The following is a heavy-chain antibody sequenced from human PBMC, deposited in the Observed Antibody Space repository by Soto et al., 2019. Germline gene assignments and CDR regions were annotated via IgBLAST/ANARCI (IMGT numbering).Heavy chain of an antibody. Sequence: GGSLRLSCAASGFTFSSYSMNWVRQAPGKGLEWVSSISSSSSYIYYADSVKGRFTISRDNAKNSLYLQMNSLRAEDTAVYYCARDLGLGAARPVDYWGQGTLVTVSS. D-gene: IGHD6-6*01. V-gene: IGHV3-21*01. CDR3: ARDLGLGAARPVDY. J-gene: IGHJ4*02. CDR1: GFTFSSYS. CDR2: ISSSSSYI.